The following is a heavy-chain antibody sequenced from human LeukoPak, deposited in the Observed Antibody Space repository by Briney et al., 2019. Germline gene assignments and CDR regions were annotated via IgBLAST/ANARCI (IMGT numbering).Heavy chain of an antibody. V-gene: IGHV3-30*02. D-gene: IGHD3-10*01. CDR1: GFTFSSYG. CDR3: AKDLTEYYYGSGIY. Sequence: GGSLRPSCAASGFTFSSYGMHWVRQAPGKGLEWVAFIRYDGSNKYYADSVKGRFTISRDNSKNTLYLQMNSLRAEDTAVYYCAKDLTEYYYGSGIYWGQGTLVTVSS. CDR2: IRYDGSNK. J-gene: IGHJ4*02.